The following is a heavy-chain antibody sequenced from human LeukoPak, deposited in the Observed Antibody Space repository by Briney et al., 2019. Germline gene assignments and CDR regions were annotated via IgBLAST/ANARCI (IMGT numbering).Heavy chain of an antibody. D-gene: IGHD2-21*02. V-gene: IGHV3-74*01. CDR1: GFTFSSYW. CDR3: ARITLWCGGDCQEYYLDQ. Sequence: GGPLRLSCAASGFTFSSYWMYWVRPVPGKGLVWVSRINSDGSSTNYADSVKGRFTISRDNAKDTLYLQMNSLRAEDTAVYYCARITLWCGGDCQEYYLDQWGQGTLVSVSS. J-gene: IGHJ4*02. CDR2: INSDGSST.